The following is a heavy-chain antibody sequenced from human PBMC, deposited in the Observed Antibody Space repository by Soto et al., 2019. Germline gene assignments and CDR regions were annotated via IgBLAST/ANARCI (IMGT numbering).Heavy chain of an antibody. Sequence: QMHLEDSGGGVVQPGRTLRLSCAASGFTFSDYGMHWVRHAPGKGMEWIVGISNDGSKKYYADSVKGRFTISSVNSKNTLYLQMNSLSVEDTAVYYCAKGGSGSADYWGQVTGVTVAS. V-gene: IGHV3-30*18. J-gene: IGHJ4*02. CDR2: ISNDGSKK. D-gene: IGHD6-19*01. CDR1: GFTFSDYG. CDR3: AKGGSGSADY.